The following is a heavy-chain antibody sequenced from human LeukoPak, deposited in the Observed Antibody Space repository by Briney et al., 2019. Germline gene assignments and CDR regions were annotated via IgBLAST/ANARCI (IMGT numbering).Heavy chain of an antibody. J-gene: IGHJ4*02. V-gene: IGHV1-24*01. CDR3: ATFTFVVIVIKGQFDY. CDR2: YAPEEGET. CDR1: GDTLNKFA. Sequence: GASVKVSCKVSGDTLNKFAMHWVRQTPGKGLEWMGGYAPEEGETIYAPTFQGRVTMTEDTATNTAYMELRSLISDDTAVYYCATFTFVVIVIKGQFDYWGQGTPVTVSS. D-gene: IGHD3-22*01.